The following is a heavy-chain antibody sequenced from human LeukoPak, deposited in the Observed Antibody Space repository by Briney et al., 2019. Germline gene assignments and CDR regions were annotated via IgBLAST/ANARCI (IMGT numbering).Heavy chain of an antibody. Sequence: GGSLRLSCAASGFTFQIYAMSWVRLAPGRGLQWVASMCGTAGCTFYTDSVKGRFTISRDNSKDTLYLQMNDLRADDTAIYYCARDRPNYHEANGHYYNRDGDHWGQGALVTVSS. J-gene: IGHJ5*02. CDR2: MCGTAGCT. CDR3: ARDRPNYHEANGHYYNRDGDH. V-gene: IGHV3-23*01. CDR1: GFTFQIYA. D-gene: IGHD1-14*01.